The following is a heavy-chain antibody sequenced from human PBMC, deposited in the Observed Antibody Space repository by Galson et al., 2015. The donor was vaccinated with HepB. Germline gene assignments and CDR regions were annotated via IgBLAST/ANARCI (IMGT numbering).Heavy chain of an antibody. CDR1: GYSFNSYW. CDR3: ARQSSSSSLYYYDGMDV. Sequence: QPGAEVKKPGESLRISCKGSGYSFNSYWINWVRQMPGKGLEWMGRIDPGDSYTTYNPSFQGHVTISVDKSIRIAYLLWSGLKASDTAMYFCARQSSSSSLYYYDGMDVWGQGTTVTVSS. D-gene: IGHD6-6*01. V-gene: IGHV5-10-1*01. CDR2: IDPGDSYT. J-gene: IGHJ6*02.